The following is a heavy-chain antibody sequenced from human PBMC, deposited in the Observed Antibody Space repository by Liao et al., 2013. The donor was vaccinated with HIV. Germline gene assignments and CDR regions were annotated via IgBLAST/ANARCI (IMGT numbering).Heavy chain of an antibody. CDR2: LFSSGST. D-gene: IGHD1-26*01. Sequence: QVHLQESGPGLVKPSETLSLTCTVSGVSISRYYWTWIRQPAGKGLQWIGHLFSSGSTSYNPSLKNRVTMSVDTSKSQFSLNLRSVTAADTAVYYCARGGADYMDVWGKGTTVTVSS. CDR1: GVSISRYY. CDR3: ARGGADYMDV. J-gene: IGHJ6*03. V-gene: IGHV4-4*07.